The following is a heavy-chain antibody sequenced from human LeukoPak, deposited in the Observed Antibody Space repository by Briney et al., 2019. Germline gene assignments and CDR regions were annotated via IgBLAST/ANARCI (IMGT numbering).Heavy chain of an antibody. D-gene: IGHD1-26*01. CDR1: GFTFSSYE. V-gene: IGHV3-48*03. J-gene: IGHJ5*02. CDR3: ARAGSGRSPDWFDP. CDR2: ISSSGSTI. Sequence: GGSLRLSCAASGFTFSSYEMNWVRQAPGKGLEWVSYISSSGSTIYYADSVKGRFTISRDNAKNSLYLQMNSLRAEDTAVYYCARAGSGRSPDWFDPWGQGTLVTVSS.